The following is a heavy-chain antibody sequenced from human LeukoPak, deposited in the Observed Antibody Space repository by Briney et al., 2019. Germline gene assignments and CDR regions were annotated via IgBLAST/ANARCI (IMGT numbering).Heavy chain of an antibody. CDR3: ARGSSGVTRGYYFDF. CDR1: GASINGYY. CDR2: LYSDGTP. V-gene: IGHV4-4*07. D-gene: IGHD3-22*01. Sequence: SETLSLTCTVSGASINGYYWTWVRLPANKGLEWIGRLYSDGTPYYNPSLKSRVTMSVDTSKNQFSLKPRSVTAADTAIYYCARGSSGVTRGYYFDFWGQGALVTVSS. J-gene: IGHJ4*02.